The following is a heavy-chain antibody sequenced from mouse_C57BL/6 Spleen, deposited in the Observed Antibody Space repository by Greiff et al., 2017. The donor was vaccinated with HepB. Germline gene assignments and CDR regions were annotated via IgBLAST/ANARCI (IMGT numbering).Heavy chain of an antibody. V-gene: IGHV5-2*03. CDR2: INSDGGST. CDR3: ARFLTGTRAMDY. J-gene: IGHJ4*01. D-gene: IGHD4-1*01. Sequence: EVKLVESGGGLVQPGESLKLSCESNEYEFPSHDMSWVRKTPEKRLELVAAINSDGGSTYYPDTMERRFIISRDKTKKTLYLQMSSLRSEDTALYYCARFLTGTRAMDYWGQGTSVTVSS. CDR1: EYEFPSHD.